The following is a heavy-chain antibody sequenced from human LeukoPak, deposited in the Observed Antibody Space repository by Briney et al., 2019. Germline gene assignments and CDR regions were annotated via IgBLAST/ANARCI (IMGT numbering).Heavy chain of an antibody. CDR2: IYYCGST. D-gene: IGHD4-17*01. V-gene: IGHV4-39*01. J-gene: IGHJ3*02. CDR1: GGSISSSSYY. CDR3: ARGDGDYRARI. Sequence: TSETLSLTCTVSGGSISSSSYYWGWIRQPPGKGLEWIGSIYYCGSTYYNPSLKSRVTISVDTSKNQFSLKLSSVTATDTAVYYCARGDGDYRARIWGQGTMVTVSS.